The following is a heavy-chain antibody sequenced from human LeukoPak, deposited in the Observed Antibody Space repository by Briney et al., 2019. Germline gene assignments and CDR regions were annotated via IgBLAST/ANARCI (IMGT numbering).Heavy chain of an antibody. CDR3: ARATSSKGSSGLYYYYGMDV. D-gene: IGHD3-10*01. V-gene: IGHV1-69*13. J-gene: IGHJ6*02. Sequence: ASVKVSCKASGGTFISYAISWVRQAPGQGLEWMGGIIPIFGTANYAQKFQGRVTITADESTSTAYMELSSLRSEDTAVYYCARATSSKGSSGLYYYYGMDVWAKGPRSPSP. CDR1: GGTFISYA. CDR2: IIPIFGTA.